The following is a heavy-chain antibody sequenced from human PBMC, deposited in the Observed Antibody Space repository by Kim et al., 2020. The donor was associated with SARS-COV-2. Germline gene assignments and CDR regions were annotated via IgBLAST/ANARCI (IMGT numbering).Heavy chain of an antibody. CDR3: ARGRQWLVLRLFDY. J-gene: IGHJ4*02. D-gene: IGHD6-19*01. V-gene: IGHV3-11*04. Sequence: ADPGKGRLTIPRDNAKNSLYLQMNSLRAEDTAVYYCARGRQWLVLRLFDYWGQGTLVTVSS.